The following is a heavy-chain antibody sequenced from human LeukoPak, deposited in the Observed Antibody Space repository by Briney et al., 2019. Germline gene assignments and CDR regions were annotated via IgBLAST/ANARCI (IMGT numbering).Heavy chain of an antibody. J-gene: IGHJ4*02. D-gene: IGHD2-2*01. CDR3: VRDRTKYCSSTSCPLDY. CDR2: INPYSGGT. V-gene: IGHV1-2*02. CDR1: GYTFTGYY. Sequence: EASVKVSCKASGYTFTGYYMHWVRQAPGQGLEWMGWINPYSGGTNYAQKFQGRVTMTRDTSISTAYMELSRLRSDDTAVYYCVRDRTKYCSSTSCPLDYWGQGTLVTASS.